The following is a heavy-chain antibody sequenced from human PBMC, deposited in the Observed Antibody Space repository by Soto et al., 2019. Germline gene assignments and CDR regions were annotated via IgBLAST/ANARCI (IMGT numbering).Heavy chain of an antibody. CDR1: GFTFSDYY. CDR2: ISSSSSYT. V-gene: IGHV3-11*06. Sequence: VGSLRLSCAASGFTFSDYYMSWIRQAPGKGLEWVSYISSSSSYTNYADSVKGRFTISRDNAKNSLYLQMNSLRAEDTAVYYCARVGRWLQHAFDIWGQGTMVTVSS. D-gene: IGHD5-12*01. J-gene: IGHJ3*02. CDR3: ARVGRWLQHAFDI.